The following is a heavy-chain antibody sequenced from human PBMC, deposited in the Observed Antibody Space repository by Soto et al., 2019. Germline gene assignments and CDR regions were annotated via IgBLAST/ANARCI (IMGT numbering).Heavy chain of an antibody. CDR1: GGSFSVYY. CDR3: ARGVGYGCNYYYYGMDV. CDR2: INHSGST. D-gene: IGHD4-17*01. J-gene: IGHJ6*02. Sequence: PSDTLSLTCAVYGGSFSVYYWSWIRQPPGKGLEWIGEINHSGSTNYNPSLKSRVTISVDTSKNQFSLKLSSVTAADTAVYYCARGVGYGCNYYYYGMDVWGQGTTVTVSS. V-gene: IGHV4-34*01.